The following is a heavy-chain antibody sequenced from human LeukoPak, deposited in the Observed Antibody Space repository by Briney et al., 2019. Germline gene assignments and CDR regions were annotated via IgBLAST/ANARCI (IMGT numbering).Heavy chain of an antibody. CDR1: GGTFSSYA. CDR3: ARSRIYYYGSGSYYKFDY. D-gene: IGHD3-10*01. CDR2: IIPILGIA. J-gene: IGHJ4*02. V-gene: IGHV1-69*04. Sequence: SVKVSCKASGGTFSSYAISWVRQAPGQGLEWMGRIIPILGIANYAQKFQGRVTITADKSASTAYMELSSLRSEGTAVYYCARSRIYYYGSGSYYKFDYWGQGTLVTVSS.